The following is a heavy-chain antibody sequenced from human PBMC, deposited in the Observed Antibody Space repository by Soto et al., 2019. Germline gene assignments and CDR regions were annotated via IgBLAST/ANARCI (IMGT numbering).Heavy chain of an antibody. CDR3: AKGGRYGSGSYSYYYYYMDV. CDR2: TSYDGNNK. J-gene: IGHJ6*03. CDR1: GFTFSTYG. V-gene: IGHV3-30*18. D-gene: IGHD3-10*01. Sequence: QVQLVESGGGVVQPGRSLRLSCAASGFTFSTYGMHWVRQAPGRGLEWVAVTSYDGNNKYYADSVKGRFTISRDNSKNTLYLQMNRLRAEDTAVYYCAKGGRYGSGSYSYYYYYMDVWGKGTTVTVSS.